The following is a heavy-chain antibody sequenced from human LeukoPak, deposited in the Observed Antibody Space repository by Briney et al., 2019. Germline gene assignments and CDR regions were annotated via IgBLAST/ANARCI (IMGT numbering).Heavy chain of an antibody. D-gene: IGHD3-10*01. J-gene: IGHJ5*02. CDR2: IYYSGST. CDR1: GGSISSSSYY. Sequence: SETLSLTCTVSGGSISSSSYYWGWIRRPPWKGLEWIGSIYYSGSTYYNPSLKSRVTISVDTSKNQFSLKLSSVTAADTAVYYCARHENRVTLNWFDPWGQGTLVTVSS. CDR3: ARHENRVTLNWFDP. V-gene: IGHV4-39*01.